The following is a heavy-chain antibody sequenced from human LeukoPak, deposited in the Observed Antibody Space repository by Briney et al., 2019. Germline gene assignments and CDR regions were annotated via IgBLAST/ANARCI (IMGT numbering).Heavy chain of an antibody. Sequence: ASVKVSCKASGYTFTSYYMHWVRQAPGQGLEWMGIINPSGGSTSYAQKFRGRVTMTRDTSTSTVYMELSSLRSEDTAVYYCARVGSLHDAFDIWGQGTMVTVSS. CDR2: INPSGGST. CDR1: GYTFTSYY. J-gene: IGHJ3*02. CDR3: ARVGSLHDAFDI. D-gene: IGHD1-26*01. V-gene: IGHV1-46*01.